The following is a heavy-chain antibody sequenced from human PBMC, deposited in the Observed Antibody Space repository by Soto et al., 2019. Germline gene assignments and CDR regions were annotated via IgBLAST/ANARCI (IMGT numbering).Heavy chain of an antibody. Sequence: GASVKVSCKASGYTFTSYAMHWVRQAPGQRLEWMGWINAGNGNTKYSQKFQGRVTITRDTSASTAYMELSSLRSEDTAVYYCARERMVGYDILTGDGHLDSWGQGTLVTVSS. J-gene: IGHJ4*02. CDR1: GYTFTSYA. CDR2: INAGNGNT. D-gene: IGHD3-9*01. V-gene: IGHV1-3*01. CDR3: ARERMVGYDILTGDGHLDS.